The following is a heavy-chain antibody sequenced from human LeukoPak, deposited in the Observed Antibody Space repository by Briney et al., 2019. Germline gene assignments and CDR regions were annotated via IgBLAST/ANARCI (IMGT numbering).Heavy chain of an antibody. CDR2: ISSSSSYI. J-gene: IGHJ5*02. Sequence: GGSLRLSCAASGFTFSSYSMNWVRQAPGKGLEWVSSISSSSSYIYHADSVKGRFTISRDNAKNSLYLQMNSLRAEDTAVYYCARDEYSSSFNWFDPWGQGTLVTVSS. D-gene: IGHD6-6*01. CDR1: GFTFSSYS. V-gene: IGHV3-21*01. CDR3: ARDEYSSSFNWFDP.